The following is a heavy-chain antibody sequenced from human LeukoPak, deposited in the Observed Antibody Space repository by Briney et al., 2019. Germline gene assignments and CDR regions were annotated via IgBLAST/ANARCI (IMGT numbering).Heavy chain of an antibody. CDR3: ARDRPNYYGSDGHYYRRDGDY. Sequence: GGSLRLSCAASGFTFSIYAMSWVRQAPGRGLQWVSSITSRGESTWYVDPVKGRFTITRDNSENTLYLQMHSLRAEDTAVYYCARDRPNYYGSDGHYYRRDGDYWGRGTLVSVSS. D-gene: IGHD3-22*01. CDR1: GFTFSIYA. V-gene: IGHV3-23*01. J-gene: IGHJ4*02. CDR2: ITSRGEST.